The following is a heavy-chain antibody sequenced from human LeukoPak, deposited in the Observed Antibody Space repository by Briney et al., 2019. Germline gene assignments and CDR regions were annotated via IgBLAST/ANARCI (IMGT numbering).Heavy chain of an antibody. V-gene: IGHV4-59*08. J-gene: IGHJ6*02. Sequence: SETLSLTCTVSGGSISSYYWSWIRQPPGKGLEWIGYIYYSGSTNYNPSLKSRGTISVDTSKNQFSLKLNSVTASDTAVYCARQSCTNGVCYSPSYYSLDVWGQGTTVSVSS. CDR3: ARQSCTNGVCYSPSYYSLDV. CDR1: GGSISSYY. D-gene: IGHD2-8*01. CDR2: IYYSGST.